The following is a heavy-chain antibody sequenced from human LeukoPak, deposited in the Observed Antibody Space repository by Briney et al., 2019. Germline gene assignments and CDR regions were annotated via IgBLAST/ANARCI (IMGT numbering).Heavy chain of an antibody. CDR3: ARPGPYYYDSSGYYFDY. CDR2: IYPGDSDT. Sequence: GESLKISCKGSGYSFTSYWIGWVRQMPGKGLEWMGIIYPGDSDTRCSPSFQGQVTISADKSISTAYLQWSSLKASDTAMYYCARPGPYYYDSSGYYFDYWGQGTLVTVSS. CDR1: GYSFTSYW. V-gene: IGHV5-51*01. D-gene: IGHD3-22*01. J-gene: IGHJ4*02.